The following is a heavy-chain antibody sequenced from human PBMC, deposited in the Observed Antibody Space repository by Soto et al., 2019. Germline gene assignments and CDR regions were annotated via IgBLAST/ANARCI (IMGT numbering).Heavy chain of an antibody. D-gene: IGHD3-9*01. Sequence: EVQLLESGGGLVQPGGSLRLSCAASGFTSSSYAMSWVRQAPGKGLEWVSAISGSGSNTYYADSVKGRFTISRDNSKNTLFLQMNRLRAEDTAVYYCAKALRYFDWLVRPWHAMDVWGQGTTVTVSS. J-gene: IGHJ6*02. CDR1: GFTSSSYA. CDR2: ISGSGSNT. V-gene: IGHV3-23*01. CDR3: AKALRYFDWLVRPWHAMDV.